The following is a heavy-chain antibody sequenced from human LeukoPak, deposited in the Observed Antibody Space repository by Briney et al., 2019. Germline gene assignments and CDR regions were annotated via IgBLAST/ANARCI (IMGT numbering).Heavy chain of an antibody. CDR2: INSDGSST. CDR3: ARDSGATSCFDY. CDR1: GLTFSSYW. J-gene: IGHJ4*02. D-gene: IGHD1-26*01. V-gene: IGHV3-74*01. Sequence: GGSLRLSCAASGLTFSSYWMHWVRQAPGKGLVWVSRINSDGSSTSYADSVKGRFTISRGNAKNTLYLQMNSLRAEDTAVYYCARDSGATSCFDYWGQGTLVTVSS.